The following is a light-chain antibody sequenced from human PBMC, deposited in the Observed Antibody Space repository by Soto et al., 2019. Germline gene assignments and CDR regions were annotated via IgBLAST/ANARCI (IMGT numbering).Light chain of an antibody. CDR3: QSYDSSLSVSGDWV. CDR2: GNS. J-gene: IGLJ3*02. V-gene: IGLV1-40*01. CDR1: SSNIGAGYD. Sequence: QSVLTQPPSVSGAPGQRVTISCTGSSSNIGAGYDVHWYQQLPGTAPKLLIYGNSNRPSGVPDRFSGSKSGTSASLAITGLQAEDEADYYCQSYDSSLSVSGDWVFGGGTKLTVL.